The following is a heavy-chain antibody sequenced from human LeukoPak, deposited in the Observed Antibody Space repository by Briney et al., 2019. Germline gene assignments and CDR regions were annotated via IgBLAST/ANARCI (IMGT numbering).Heavy chain of an antibody. Sequence: GGSLRLPCAASGFTFSSYAMSWVRQAPGKGLEWVSAISGSGGSTYYADSVKGRFTISRDNSKNTLYLQMNSLRAEDTAVYYCAKDLKESAGMATIFDYWGQGTLVTVSS. CDR3: AKDLKESAGMATIFDY. D-gene: IGHD5-24*01. CDR2: ISGSGGST. V-gene: IGHV3-23*01. CDR1: GFTFSSYA. J-gene: IGHJ4*02.